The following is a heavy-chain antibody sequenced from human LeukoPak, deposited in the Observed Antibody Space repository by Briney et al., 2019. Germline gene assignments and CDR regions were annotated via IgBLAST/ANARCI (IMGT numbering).Heavy chain of an antibody. CDR1: GGSISSSSYY. CDR3: ARLEAEPYFDY. CDR2: IYYSGST. V-gene: IGHV4-39*01. Sequence: SETLSPTCTVSGGSISSSSYYWGWIRQPPGKGLEWIGSIYYSGSTYYNPSLKSRVTISVDTSKNQFSLKLSSVTAADTAVYYCARLEAEPYFDYWGQGTLVTVSS. J-gene: IGHJ4*02. D-gene: IGHD1-14*01.